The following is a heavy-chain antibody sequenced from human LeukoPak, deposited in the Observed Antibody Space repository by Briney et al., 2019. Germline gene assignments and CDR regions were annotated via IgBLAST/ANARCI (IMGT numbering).Heavy chain of an antibody. CDR2: INPSSGST. Sequence: GASVKASCKASGYTFTTYYMHWVRQAPGQGLEWMGIINPSSGSTSYAQKFQGRVTMTRDTSTSTVYMELSSLRSEDTAVYYCASGEGCSSNSCTLDYWGQGTLVTVSS. CDR1: GYTFTTYY. D-gene: IGHD2-2*01. J-gene: IGHJ4*02. V-gene: IGHV1-46*01. CDR3: ASGEGCSSNSCTLDY.